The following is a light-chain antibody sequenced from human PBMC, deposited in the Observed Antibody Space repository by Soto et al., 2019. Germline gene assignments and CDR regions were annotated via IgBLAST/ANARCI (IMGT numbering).Light chain of an antibody. V-gene: IGKV3-20*01. Sequence: EVVLTQSPGTLSLSPGERATLSCRASQSVSSNYLAWYQQTPGQAPRLLLYGAFSRATGIPDRFSGSGSGTAFTLSITRLVPEDFAVYYCQQYCSSPPLTFGGGTKVE. J-gene: IGKJ4*01. CDR3: QQYCSSPPLT. CDR1: QSVSSNY. CDR2: GAF.